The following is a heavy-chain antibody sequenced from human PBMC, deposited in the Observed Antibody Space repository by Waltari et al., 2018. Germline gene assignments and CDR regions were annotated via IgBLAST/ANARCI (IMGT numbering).Heavy chain of an antibody. CDR1: GYSFTSYW. Sequence: EVQLVQSGAEVKKPGESLKISCKGSGYSFTSYWIGWVRQMPGKGLEWMGIIYPGDSDTRYSPSFQGQVTISADKSISTAYLQWSSLKASDTAMYYCARRGSGYPNHYYYYYYGMDVWGQGTTVTVSS. V-gene: IGHV5-51*01. CDR2: IYPGDSDT. CDR3: ARRGSGYPNHYYYYYYGMDV. J-gene: IGHJ6*02. D-gene: IGHD3-9*01.